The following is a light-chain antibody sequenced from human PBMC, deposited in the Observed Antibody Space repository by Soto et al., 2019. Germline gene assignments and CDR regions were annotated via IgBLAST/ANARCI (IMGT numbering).Light chain of an antibody. CDR2: EGN. V-gene: IGLV2-23*01. CDR1: SSDVGTYNL. Sequence: QSVLTQPASVSGSPGQSITISCTGTSSDVGTYNLVSWYQQYPGKVPKVLIYEGNKRPSGVSNRFSGSKSGNTASLTISGLQAEDEADYYCCSYAGSRGVVFGGGTKLTVL. CDR3: CSYAGSRGVV. J-gene: IGLJ2*01.